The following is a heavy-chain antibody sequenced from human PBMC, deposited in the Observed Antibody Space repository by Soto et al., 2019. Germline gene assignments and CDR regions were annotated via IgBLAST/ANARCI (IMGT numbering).Heavy chain of an antibody. D-gene: IGHD4-17*01. J-gene: IGHJ6*03. V-gene: IGHV3-48*01. CDR3: ARSTTVTTSYYYYYYYMDV. CDR1: GFTFSTYS. Sequence: GGSLRLSCAASGFTFSTYSMNWVRQAPGKGLEWVSYISSSSSAMYYADSGRGRLTISRDNAKNSLYLQMNSLRAEDTAVYYCARSTTVTTSYYYYYYYMDVWGKGTTVTVSS. CDR2: ISSSSSAM.